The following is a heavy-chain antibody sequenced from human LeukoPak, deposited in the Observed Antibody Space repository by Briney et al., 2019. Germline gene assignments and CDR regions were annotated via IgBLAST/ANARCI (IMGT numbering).Heavy chain of an antibody. J-gene: IGHJ4*02. V-gene: IGHV4-39*07. CDR2: IYYSGST. Sequence: SETLSLTCTVSGGSISSSSYYWGWIRQPPGKGLEWIGSIYYSGSTYYNPSLKSRVTISVDTSKNQFSLKLSSVTAADTAVYYCARRFWSGYRVLSWGQGTLVTVSS. CDR3: ARRFWSGYRVLS. CDR1: GGSISSSSYY. D-gene: IGHD3-3*01.